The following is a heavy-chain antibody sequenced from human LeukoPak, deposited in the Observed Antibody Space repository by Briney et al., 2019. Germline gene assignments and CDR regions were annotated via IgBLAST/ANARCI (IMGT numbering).Heavy chain of an antibody. CDR1: GYTFTSYY. CDR2: IIPIFGTA. Sequence: ASVKVSCKASGYTFTSYYMHWVRQAPGQGLEWMGGIIPIFGTANYAQKFQGRVTITADESTSTAYMELSSLRSEDTAVYYCARYCSGGSCPYYYYGMDVWGKGTTVTVSS. CDR3: ARYCSGGSCPYYYYGMDV. J-gene: IGHJ6*04. V-gene: IGHV1-69*13. D-gene: IGHD2-15*01.